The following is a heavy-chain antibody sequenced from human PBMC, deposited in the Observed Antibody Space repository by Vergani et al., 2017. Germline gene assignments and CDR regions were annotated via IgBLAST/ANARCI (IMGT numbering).Heavy chain of an antibody. CDR2: ICHTEDT. V-gene: IGHV4-4*03. CDR1: GDSISSNNC. Sequence: QVQLQESGPGLVKPPGTLSLTCAVSGDSISSNNCWTWVRQPPGKGLEWIGEICHTEDTKYSPSLKSRVTISVDESRNLFSLRRNSVTAADAAVYYCSTIGYRRWGYYFDYWGQGILVTVSA. D-gene: IGHD2-2*02. J-gene: IGHJ4*02. CDR3: STIGYRRWGYYFDY.